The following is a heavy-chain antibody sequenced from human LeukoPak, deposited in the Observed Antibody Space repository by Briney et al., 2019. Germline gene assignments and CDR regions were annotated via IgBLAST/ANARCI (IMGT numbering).Heavy chain of an antibody. CDR2: ISSSGGDT. CDR1: GFTFSVHY. D-gene: IGHD6-19*01. Sequence: GGSLRLSCAASGFTFSVHYMTWIRQAPGKGLQWVSYISSSGGDTNYADSGKGRFTVSRDNARNSLFLQMISLTAEDTAVYYCVRVSISGWYLDYWGQGALVTVSS. J-gene: IGHJ4*02. CDR3: VRVSISGWYLDY. V-gene: IGHV3-11*06.